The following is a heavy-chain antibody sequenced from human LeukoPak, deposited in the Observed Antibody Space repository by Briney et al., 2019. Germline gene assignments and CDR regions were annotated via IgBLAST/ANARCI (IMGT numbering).Heavy chain of an antibody. CDR1: GFTFSSYS. D-gene: IGHD3-22*01. V-gene: IGHV3-21*04. CDR2: ISGSSSYI. CDR3: AKKYYYDSSSGYYAFFDY. J-gene: IGHJ4*02. Sequence: GGSLRLSCAASGFTFSSYSMNWVRQAPGKGLEWVSSISGSSSYIYYADSVKGRFTISRDNSKNTLYLQMNSLRAEDTAVYYCAKKYYYDSSSGYYAFFDYWGQGTLVTVSS.